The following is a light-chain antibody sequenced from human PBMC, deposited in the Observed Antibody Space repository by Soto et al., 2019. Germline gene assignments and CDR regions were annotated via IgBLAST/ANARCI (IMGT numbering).Light chain of an antibody. CDR3: HKYNNWPPNQSLYT. V-gene: IGKV3-15*01. Sequence: EIVMTQSPATLSVSPGERATLSCRASQSVSSNLAWYQQTPGQAPRLLIYGASTRATGIPARFSGSGSGTELPLTSISLQSEDVAVYYSHKYNNWPPNQSLYTFGQGPKLEIK. J-gene: IGKJ2*01. CDR2: GAS. CDR1: QSVSSN.